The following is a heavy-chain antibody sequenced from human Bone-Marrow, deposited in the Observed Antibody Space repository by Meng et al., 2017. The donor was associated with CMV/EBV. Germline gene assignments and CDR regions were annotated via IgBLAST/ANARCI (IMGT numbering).Heavy chain of an antibody. CDR3: ARVAGGWAFDY. D-gene: IGHD6-19*01. CDR1: GYAFTGYY. CDR2: INPNSGGT. Sequence: CKASGYAFTGYYMHWVRQAPGQGPEWMGWINPNSGGTNYAQRFQGRVTMTRDTSISTVYMEMSRLRSDDTAVYYCARVAGGWAFDYWGQGTLVTVSS. V-gene: IGHV1-2*02. J-gene: IGHJ4*02.